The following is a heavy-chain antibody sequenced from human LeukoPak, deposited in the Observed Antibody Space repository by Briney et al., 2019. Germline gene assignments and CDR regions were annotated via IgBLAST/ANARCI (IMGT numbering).Heavy chain of an antibody. J-gene: IGHJ4*02. D-gene: IGHD5-24*01. CDR1: GFTFTSYE. Sequence: GGSLRLSCAASGFTFTSYEMNWVRQAPGKGLEWVSYISSSGSTIYYADSVKGRFTISRDNAKNSLYLQMNSLRAEDTAVYYCARSGKMATITWGVLDYWGQGTLVTVSS. V-gene: IGHV3-48*03. CDR2: ISSSGSTI. CDR3: ARSGKMATITWGVLDY.